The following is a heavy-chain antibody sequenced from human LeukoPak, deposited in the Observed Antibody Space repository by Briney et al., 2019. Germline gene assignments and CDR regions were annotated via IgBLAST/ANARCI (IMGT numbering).Heavy chain of an antibody. J-gene: IGHJ4*02. V-gene: IGHV7-4-1*02. Sequence: ASVKVSCKASGGTFSSYAISWVRQAPGQGLEWMGWINTNTGNPTYAQGFTGRFVFSLDTSVSTAYLQISSLKAEDTAVYYCARGQSGELLRSDYWGQGTLVTVSS. D-gene: IGHD1-26*01. CDR2: INTNTGNP. CDR3: ARGQSGELLRSDY. CDR1: GGTFSSYA.